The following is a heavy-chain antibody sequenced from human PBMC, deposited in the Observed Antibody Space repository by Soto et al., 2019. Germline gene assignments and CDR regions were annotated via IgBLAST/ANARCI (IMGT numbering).Heavy chain of an antibody. Sequence: QVQLVQSGAEVKKPGASVKVSCKASGYTFTSYAMHWVRQAPGQRLEWMGWINAGNGNTKYSQKFQGRVTITRDTSASTDYMELSSLRSEDKAVYYCARDHSSGWYEGDYWGQGTLVTVSS. CDR2: INAGNGNT. J-gene: IGHJ4*02. CDR3: ARDHSSGWYEGDY. D-gene: IGHD6-19*01. CDR1: GYTFTSYA. V-gene: IGHV1-3*01.